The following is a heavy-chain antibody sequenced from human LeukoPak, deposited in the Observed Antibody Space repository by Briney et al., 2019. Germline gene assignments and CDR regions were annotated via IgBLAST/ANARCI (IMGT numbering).Heavy chain of an antibody. CDR3: ARIASDSSGWYHFDY. J-gene: IGHJ4*02. Sequence: PGGSLRLSCAASGFTVSSNYMSWVRQAPGKGLEWVSVIYSAGSTNYADSVKGRFTISRDNSKNTLYLQMNILRAEDTAVYYCARIASDSSGWYHFDYWGQGALVTVSS. D-gene: IGHD6-19*01. CDR1: GFTVSSNY. V-gene: IGHV3-66*01. CDR2: IYSAGST.